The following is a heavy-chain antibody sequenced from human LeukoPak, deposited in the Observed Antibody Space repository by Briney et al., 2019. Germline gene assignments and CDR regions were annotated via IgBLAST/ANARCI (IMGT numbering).Heavy chain of an antibody. CDR3: AKDVPLYYYGSGSFYPFDY. CDR2: ISSSGGST. J-gene: IGHJ4*02. Sequence: GGSLRLSCAASGFTFSSYAMSWVRQAPGKGLEWVSAISSSGGSTYYADSVKGRFTISRDNSKNTLYLQMNSLRAEDTAVYYCAKDVPLYYYGSGSFYPFDYWGQGTLVTVSS. V-gene: IGHV3-23*01. CDR1: GFTFSSYA. D-gene: IGHD3-10*01.